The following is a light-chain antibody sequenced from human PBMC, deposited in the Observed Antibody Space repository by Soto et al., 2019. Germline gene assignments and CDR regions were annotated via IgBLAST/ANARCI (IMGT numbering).Light chain of an antibody. V-gene: IGKV3D-20*02. Sequence: EIFLTQSPDTLSLSPGERATLSCRASQSVSSSYLAWYQQKPGQAPRLLIYGASSRATGIPDRFSGSGSGTEFTLTISSLQSEDFAVYYCQQRSNWPPLSITFGQGTRLEIK. J-gene: IGKJ5*01. CDR2: GAS. CDR3: QQRSNWPPLSIT. CDR1: QSVSSSY.